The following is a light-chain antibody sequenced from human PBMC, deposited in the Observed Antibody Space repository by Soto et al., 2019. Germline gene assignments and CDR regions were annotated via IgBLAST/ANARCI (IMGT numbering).Light chain of an antibody. CDR1: STDIGAGYD. CDR2: GCT. CDR3: QSCDRIRRAPYV. Sequence: QSVLTQPASVAGAPEQRVSLSCTWSSTDIGAGYDGHWYQQRPGTAPKVLIVGCTIRPSGVHDRFSASTSGTSASLAIPVLQAEDAGDYCCQSCDRIRRAPYVLGTGTKLTVL. V-gene: IGLV1-40*01. J-gene: IGLJ1*01.